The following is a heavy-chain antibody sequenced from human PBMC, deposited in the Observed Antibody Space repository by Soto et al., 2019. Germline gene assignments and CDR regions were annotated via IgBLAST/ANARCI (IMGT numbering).Heavy chain of an antibody. Sequence: SVKVSCKASGGTFSSYAISWVRQAPGQGLEWMGGIIPIFGTANYAQKFQGRVTITADESTSTAYMELSSLRSEDTAVYYCARDLRRWSNRAVDYYYGMDVWG. CDR2: IIPIFGTA. J-gene: IGHJ6*02. V-gene: IGHV1-69*13. CDR3: ARDLRRWSNRAVDYYYGMDV. D-gene: IGHD2-8*02. CDR1: GGTFSSYA.